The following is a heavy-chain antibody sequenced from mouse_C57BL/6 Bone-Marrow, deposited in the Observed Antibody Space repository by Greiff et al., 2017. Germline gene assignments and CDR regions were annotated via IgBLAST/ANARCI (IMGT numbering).Heavy chain of an antibody. CDR3: AILYEYDSFDD. CDR2: IDPSDSET. CDR1: GYTFTSYW. D-gene: IGHD2-4*01. V-gene: IGHV1-52*01. Sequence: QVQLQQPGAELVRPGSSVTLSCKASGYTFTSYWMHWVKQRPIQGLEWIGNIDPSDSETPYNQKFKDKATLTVDKSSSTAYMQLSSLTSEDSAVYYCAILYEYDSFDDWRQRTTLTDCS. J-gene: IGHJ2*01.